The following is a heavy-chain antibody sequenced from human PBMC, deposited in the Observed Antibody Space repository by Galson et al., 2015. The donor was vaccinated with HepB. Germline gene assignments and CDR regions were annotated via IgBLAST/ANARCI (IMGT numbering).Heavy chain of an antibody. Sequence: SVKVSCKASGYTFTSYGINWVRQAPGQGLEWMGWISAYNGYTNYAQKLQGRVTMTTDTSPSTAYMELRGLRSADTAVYYCAVDKLGALMKAFDIWGQGTMVTVSS. D-gene: IGHD3-16*01. CDR2: ISAYNGYT. CDR1: GYTFTSYG. CDR3: AVDKLGALMKAFDI. V-gene: IGHV1-18*01. J-gene: IGHJ3*02.